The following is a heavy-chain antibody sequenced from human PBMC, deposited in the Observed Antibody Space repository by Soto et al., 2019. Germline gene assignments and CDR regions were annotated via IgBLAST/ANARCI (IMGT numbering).Heavy chain of an antibody. CDR2: IYYRGST. J-gene: IGHJ4*02. CDR3: ARHHDS. Sequence: SETLSLTCTVSGGSIGSGEYYWGWIRQPPGKGLEWIGIIYYRGSTYYNPSLKSRVTMSIDTSKNQFSLKLSSVTAADTAVYYCARHHDSWGQGTLVTVSS. V-gene: IGHV4-39*01. CDR1: GGSIGSGEYY.